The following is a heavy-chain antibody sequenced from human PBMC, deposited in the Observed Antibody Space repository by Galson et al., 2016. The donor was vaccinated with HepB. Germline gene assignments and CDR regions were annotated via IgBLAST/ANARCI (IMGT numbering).Heavy chain of an antibody. D-gene: IGHD6-13*01. J-gene: IGHJ3*02. CDR1: GYTFTGYF. CDR3: ARMIAAAGHDAFDI. V-gene: IGHV1-2*04. Sequence: VKVSCKASGYTFTGYFIHWVRQATGQGLEWMGRINPNSDVTIYSQKFQGWVTMTRDTSISTAYMELTNLRANDTAVYYGARMIAAAGHDAFDIWGQGTLVTVSS. CDR2: INPNSDVT.